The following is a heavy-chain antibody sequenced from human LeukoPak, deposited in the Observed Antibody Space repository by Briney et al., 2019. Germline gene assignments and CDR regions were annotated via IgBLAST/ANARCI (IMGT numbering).Heavy chain of an antibody. Sequence: SVKVSCKASGGTFSSYAISWVRQAPGQGLEWMGGIIPIFGTANYAQKFQGRVTITADESTSTAYMELSSLRSEDTAVYYCARVPRHANNWNDHYYYYYYMDVWGKGTTVTISS. CDR1: GGTFSSYA. CDR3: ARVPRHANNWNDHYYYYYYMDV. D-gene: IGHD1-20*01. J-gene: IGHJ6*03. V-gene: IGHV1-69*01. CDR2: IIPIFGTA.